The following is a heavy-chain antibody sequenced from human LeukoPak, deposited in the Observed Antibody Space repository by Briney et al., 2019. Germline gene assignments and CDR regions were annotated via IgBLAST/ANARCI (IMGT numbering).Heavy chain of an antibody. J-gene: IGHJ2*01. CDR1: GFTFSSYE. CDR2: IRSSGDTI. CDR3: ARGGSSSWYEYWYFDL. V-gene: IGHV3-48*03. Sequence: GGSLRLSCVVSGFTFSSYEMNWVRQAPGKELEWVSYIRSSGDTIYYADSVKGRLTISRDNAKNSLYLQMNSLRAEDTAVYYCARGGSSSWYEYWYFDLWGRGTLVTVSS. D-gene: IGHD6-13*01.